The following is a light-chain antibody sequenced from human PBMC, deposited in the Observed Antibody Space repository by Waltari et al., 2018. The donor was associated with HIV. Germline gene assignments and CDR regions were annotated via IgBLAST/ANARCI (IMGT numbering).Light chain of an antibody. CDR1: TLPRQY. J-gene: IGLJ3*02. CDR3: QSSDSSGADWV. Sequence: SFQLTQPPSVSVSPGQTARITCSGETLPRQYVFWYQQRPGQAPVLVIYKDNERPSGIPERFSGSTSGTTVALTISGVQPEDEADYYCQSSDSSGADWVFGGGTKLTVL. CDR2: KDN. V-gene: IGLV3-25*03.